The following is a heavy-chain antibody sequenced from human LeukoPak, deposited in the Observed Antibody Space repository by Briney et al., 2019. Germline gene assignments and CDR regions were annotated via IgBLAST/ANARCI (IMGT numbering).Heavy chain of an antibody. D-gene: IGHD1-26*01. CDR2: IRSKAYGGTT. CDR3: TRARGSYARPSPFDY. J-gene: IGHJ4*02. CDR1: GFTFGDYA. Sequence: GGSLRLSCTASGFTFGDYAMSWFRQAPGKGLEWVGFIRSKAYGGTTEYAASVKGRFTISRDDSKSIAYLQMNSLKTEDTAVYYCTRARGSYARPSPFDYWGQGTLVTVSS. V-gene: IGHV3-49*03.